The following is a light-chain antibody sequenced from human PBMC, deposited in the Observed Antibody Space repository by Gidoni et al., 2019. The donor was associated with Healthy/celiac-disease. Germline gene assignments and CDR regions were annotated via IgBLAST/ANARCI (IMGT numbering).Light chain of an antibody. CDR1: QDISNY. Sequence: DIQMTQSPSSLSASVGDRVTITCQASQDISNYLKWYQQKPGKAPKLLIYDASNLETGAPSRFSGSGAGTDFTFTISSLQPEEIATYYCQQYDNLPRAFXQXTKVEIK. J-gene: IGKJ1*01. CDR2: DAS. V-gene: IGKV1-33*01. CDR3: QQYDNLPRA.